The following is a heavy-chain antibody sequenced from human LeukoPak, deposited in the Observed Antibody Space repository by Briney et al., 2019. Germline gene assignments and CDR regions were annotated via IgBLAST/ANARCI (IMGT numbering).Heavy chain of an antibody. CDR1: GFTFSSYS. CDR3: AKDSYSKGDF. D-gene: IGHD6-13*01. CDR2: ISSSSSYI. V-gene: IGHV3-21*01. J-gene: IGHJ4*02. Sequence: PGGSLRLSCAASGFTFSSYSMNWVRQAPGKGLEWVSSISSSSSYIYYADSVKGRFTISRDNSKNTLYLQMNSLRAEDTAVYYCAKDSYSKGDFWGQGVLVTVSS.